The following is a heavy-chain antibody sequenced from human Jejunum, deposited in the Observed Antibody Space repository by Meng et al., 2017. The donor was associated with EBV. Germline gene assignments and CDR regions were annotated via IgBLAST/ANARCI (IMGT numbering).Heavy chain of an antibody. Sequence: QVQLQESGPGLVKPSEXLSLTCTAXGGPINNYYWSWIRQPPGKGLEWIGYIYYTGSTRYNPSLQSRVTMSVDTSKNQVSLKMSSVTAADTAVYYCARTIPFPVTAAGSRAENWYFDLWGRAPWSPSPQ. CDR1: GGPINNYY. CDR2: IYYTGST. CDR3: ARTIPFPVTAAGSRAENWYFDL. J-gene: IGHJ2*01. D-gene: IGHD6-13*01. V-gene: IGHV4-59*01.